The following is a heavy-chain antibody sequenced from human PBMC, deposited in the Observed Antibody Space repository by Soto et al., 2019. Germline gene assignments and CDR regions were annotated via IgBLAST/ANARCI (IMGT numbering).Heavy chain of an antibody. J-gene: IGHJ4*02. Sequence: ASVKVSCKASGYTFINYYMNWVRQAPGQGLEWMGIINPSGGSTTYAQKFWGRVTMTSDTSTNTVYLELSSLRSEDTAVYYCARGFITAAGTPLRYWGQGTLVTVSS. CDR1: GYTFINYY. V-gene: IGHV1-46*01. CDR2: INPSGGST. CDR3: ARGFITAAGTPLRY. D-gene: IGHD6-13*01.